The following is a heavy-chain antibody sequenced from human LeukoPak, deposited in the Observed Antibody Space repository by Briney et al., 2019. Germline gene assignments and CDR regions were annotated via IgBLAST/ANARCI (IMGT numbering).Heavy chain of an antibody. V-gene: IGHV3-33*01. CDR1: GFTLSSYG. CDR2: IWYDGSNK. D-gene: IGHD3-22*01. J-gene: IGHJ4*02. CDR3: ARDSPGLNYYDSSGYYGY. Sequence: PGRSLTLSCAASGFTLSSYGMHWVRQAPGKGLEWVAVIWYDGSNKYYADSVKGRFTISRDNSKNTLYLQMNSLRAEDTAVYYCARDSPGLNYYDSSGYYGYWGQGTLVTVSS.